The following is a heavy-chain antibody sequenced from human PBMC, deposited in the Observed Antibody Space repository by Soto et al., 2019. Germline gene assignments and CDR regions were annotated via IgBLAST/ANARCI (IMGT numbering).Heavy chain of an antibody. CDR3: ARVIAAAADFDY. J-gene: IGHJ4*02. V-gene: IGHV1-18*01. D-gene: IGHD6-13*01. CDR1: GYTFTSYG. Sequence: QVQLVQAGAEVKKPGASVKVSCKASGYTFTSYGLSWVRQAPGQGLEWMGWTSAYNRNTNYAQKLQGRVTMTTDTSPSTAYMELRSLRSDDTAVYYCARVIAAAADFDYWGQGTLVTVSS. CDR2: TSAYNRNT.